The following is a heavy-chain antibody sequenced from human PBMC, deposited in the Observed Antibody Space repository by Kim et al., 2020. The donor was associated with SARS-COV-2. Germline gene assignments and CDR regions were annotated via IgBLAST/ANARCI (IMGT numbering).Heavy chain of an antibody. CDR3: ARDRSYSLDY. CDR2: IKEDGSER. D-gene: IGHD2-15*01. Sequence: GGSLRLSCAASGFTFTSDWMSWVRQAPGKGLEWVAKIKEDGSERYYVYSVEGRFTISRDNAKNSLYLQMNSLRAEDTGVYYCARDRSYSLDYWGQGTLVTVP. CDR1: GFTFTSDW. J-gene: IGHJ4*02. V-gene: IGHV3-7*01.